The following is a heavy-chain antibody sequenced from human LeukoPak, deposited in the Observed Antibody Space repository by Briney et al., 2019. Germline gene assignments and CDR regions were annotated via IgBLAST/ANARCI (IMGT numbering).Heavy chain of an antibody. J-gene: IGHJ3*02. CDR3: AREGRTYYDFWSGDYAFDI. V-gene: IGHV4-39*02. Sequence: SETLSLTCTVSGGSINSSSHFWGWIRQPAGKGLEWIGSIYYSGSTYYNPSLKSRVTISVDTSKNQFSLKLSSVTAADTAVYYCAREGRTYYDFWSGDYAFDIWGQGTMVTVSS. CDR1: GGSINSSSHF. CDR2: IYYSGST. D-gene: IGHD3-3*01.